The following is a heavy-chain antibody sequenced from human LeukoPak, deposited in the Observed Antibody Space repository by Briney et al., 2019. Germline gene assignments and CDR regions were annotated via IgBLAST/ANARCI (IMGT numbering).Heavy chain of an antibody. CDR1: GVSISSYY. D-gene: IGHD6-19*01. Sequence: SETLSLTCTVPGVSISSYYCSWIRQPPGKGLEWIGYISTSGSTDYSPSLKSRVTISVDRSKNQCSLNLSSVTAADTAVYYCAGHDEGSGWYRSYIDLWGRGTLVIVSS. V-gene: IGHV4-4*09. J-gene: IGHJ2*01. CDR3: AGHDEGSGWYRSYIDL. CDR2: ISTSGST.